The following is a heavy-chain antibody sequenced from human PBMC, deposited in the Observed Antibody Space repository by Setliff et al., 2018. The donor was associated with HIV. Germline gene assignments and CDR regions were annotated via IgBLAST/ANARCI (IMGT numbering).Heavy chain of an antibody. CDR1: GGSFCGYY. D-gene: IGHD1-1*01. CDR2: INHSGST. J-gene: IGHJ6*03. CDR3: ARDWNHYFYYMDV. V-gene: IGHV4-34*01. Sequence: PSETLSLTCAFYGGSFCGYYWSWIRQPPGKGLEWIGEINHSGSTNYNPSLKSRVTISVDTSKNQFSLKLTSVTAADTAVYYCARDWNHYFYYMDVWGKGTTVTVSS.